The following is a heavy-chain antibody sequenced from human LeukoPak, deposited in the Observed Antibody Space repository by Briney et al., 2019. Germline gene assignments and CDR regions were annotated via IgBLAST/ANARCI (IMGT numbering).Heavy chain of an antibody. CDR2: IYSGGST. CDR3: ARVARSGYYTPDY. J-gene: IGHJ4*02. D-gene: IGHD3-3*01. V-gene: IGHV3-53*01. Sequence: PGGSLRLSCAASGFTVSSNYMSWVRQAPGRGLEWVSVIYSGGSTYYADSVKGRFTLSRDNSKNTLYLQMNSLRAEDTAVYYCARVARSGYYTPDYWGQGTLVTVSS. CDR1: GFTVSSNY.